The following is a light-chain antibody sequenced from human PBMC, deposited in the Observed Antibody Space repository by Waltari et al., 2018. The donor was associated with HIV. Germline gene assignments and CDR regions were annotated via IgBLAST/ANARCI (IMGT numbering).Light chain of an antibody. J-gene: IGKJ4*01. Sequence: DIALKQSPATLSLSPGERATLSCRASEGVHNFLVWYQQRPDHPPRLLVYDASKRASDIPARFTGSGSGTDFTLTIDSLEPEDFAFYFCQQRAKWPPTFGGGTKVETK. CDR1: EGVHNF. CDR2: DAS. CDR3: QQRAKWPPT. V-gene: IGKV3-11*01.